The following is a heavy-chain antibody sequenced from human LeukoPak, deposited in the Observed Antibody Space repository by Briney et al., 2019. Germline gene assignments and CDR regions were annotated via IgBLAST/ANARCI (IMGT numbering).Heavy chain of an antibody. CDR1: GGSISSSNW. D-gene: IGHD3-9*01. CDR3: AGGEAYYDILTGYYGSHYYMDV. CDR2: IYHSGST. J-gene: IGHJ6*03. V-gene: IGHV4-4*02. Sequence: PSETLSLTCAVSGGSISSSNWWSWVRQPPGKGLEWIGEIYHSGSTNYNPSLKSRVTISVDTSKNQFSLKLSSVTAADTAVYYCAGGEAYYDILTGYYGSHYYMDVWGKGTTVTISS.